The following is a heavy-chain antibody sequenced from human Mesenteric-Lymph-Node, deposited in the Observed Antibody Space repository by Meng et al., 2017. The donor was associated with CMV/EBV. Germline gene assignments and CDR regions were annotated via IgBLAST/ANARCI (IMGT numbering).Heavy chain of an antibody. Sequence: GESLKISCVASGFTFSFHWMNWVRQAPGKGLVWVSSISSSSSYIYYADSVKGRFTISRDNAKNSLYLQMNSLRAEDTAVYYCARAGAAAGYYFDYWGQGTLVTVSS. J-gene: IGHJ4*02. V-gene: IGHV3-21*01. D-gene: IGHD6-13*01. CDR1: GFTFSFHW. CDR2: ISSSSSYI. CDR3: ARAGAAAGYYFDY.